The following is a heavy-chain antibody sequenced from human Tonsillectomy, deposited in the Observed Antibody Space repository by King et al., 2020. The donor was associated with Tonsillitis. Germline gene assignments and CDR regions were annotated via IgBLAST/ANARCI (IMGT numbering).Heavy chain of an antibody. D-gene: IGHD2-2*01. Sequence: VQLVESGGGLVQPGGSLRLSCAASGFTFSTYDMHWVRQVTGKGLEWGSSIGPAGDTFYPGSVGGRVTISRENAKNSLYLQMNSLRAGDTAVYYCARDRQRFVPARGHYYYGMDVWGQGTTVTVSS. CDR3: ARDRQRFVPARGHYYYGMDV. CDR1: GFTFSTYD. V-gene: IGHV3-13*01. J-gene: IGHJ6*02. CDR2: IGPAGDT.